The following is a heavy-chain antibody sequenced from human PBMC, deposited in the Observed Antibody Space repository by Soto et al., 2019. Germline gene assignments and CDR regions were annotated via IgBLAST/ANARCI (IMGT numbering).Heavy chain of an antibody. J-gene: IGHJ4*02. Sequence: SLRLSCSASGFTFSNNYMAWVRQAPGKGLEWVAVIQDGGSISYADSVSDRFTISRDNAKNTVFLEMNSLRPEDTAVYFCARGEGSGSNALGHWGQGTLVTVS. CDR3: ARGEGSGSNALGH. V-gene: IGHV3-66*01. CDR1: GFTFSNNY. D-gene: IGHD3-16*01. CDR2: IQDGGSI.